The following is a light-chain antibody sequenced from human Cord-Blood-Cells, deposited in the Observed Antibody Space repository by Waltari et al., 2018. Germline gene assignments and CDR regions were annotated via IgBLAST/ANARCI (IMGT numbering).Light chain of an antibody. CDR1: SSDVGSYNL. V-gene: IGLV2-23*01. Sequence: QSALTKPASVSGSPGQSITISCTGTSSDVGSYNLVSWYQQHPGKAPKLMIYEGSKRPSGVSNRCSGSKSGNTASLTISGLQAEDEADYYCCSYAGSSTWVFGGGTKLTVL. CDR3: CSYAGSSTWV. CDR2: EGS. J-gene: IGLJ3*02.